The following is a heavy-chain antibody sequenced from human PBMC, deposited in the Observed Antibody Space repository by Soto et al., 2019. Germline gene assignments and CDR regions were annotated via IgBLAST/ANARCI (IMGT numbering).Heavy chain of an antibody. Sequence: PGGSLRLSCAGSGFTFSSYAMSWVRQAPGKGLEWVSAISGSGGSTYYADSVKGRFTISRDNSKNTLYLQMNSLRAEVTAVYYCAKEGSAARSYRMDVWGQGTTVTVSS. CDR3: AKEGSAARSYRMDV. CDR2: ISGSGGST. V-gene: IGHV3-23*01. J-gene: IGHJ6*02. CDR1: GFTFSSYA. D-gene: IGHD6-6*01.